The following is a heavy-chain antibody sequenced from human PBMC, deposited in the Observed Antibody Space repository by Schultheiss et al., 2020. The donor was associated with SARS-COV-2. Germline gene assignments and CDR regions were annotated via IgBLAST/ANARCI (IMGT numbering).Heavy chain of an antibody. Sequence: GSLRLSCTVSGGSISSYYWSWIRQPPGKGLEWIGYIYYSGSTNYNPSLKSRVTISVDTSKNQFSLKLSSVTAADTAVYYCAGTVGGCSSTSCYFYYYYMDVWGKGTTVTVSS. J-gene: IGHJ6*03. CDR3: AGTVGGCSSTSCYFYYYYMDV. CDR2: IYYSGST. V-gene: IGHV4-59*01. CDR1: GGSISSYY. D-gene: IGHD2-2*01.